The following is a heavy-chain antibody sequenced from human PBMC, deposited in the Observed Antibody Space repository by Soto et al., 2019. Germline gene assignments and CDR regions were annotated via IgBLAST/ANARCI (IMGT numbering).Heavy chain of an antibody. CDR3: ARSLIAARRDYYYYGMDV. D-gene: IGHD6-6*01. Sequence: GGSLRLSCAASGFTFSSYGMHWVRQAPGKGLEWVAVIWYDGSNKYYADSVKGRFTISRDNSKNTLYLQMNSLRAEDTAVYYCARSLIAARRDYYYYGMDVWGQGTTVTVSS. CDR1: GFTFSSYG. CDR2: IWYDGSNK. V-gene: IGHV3-33*01. J-gene: IGHJ6*02.